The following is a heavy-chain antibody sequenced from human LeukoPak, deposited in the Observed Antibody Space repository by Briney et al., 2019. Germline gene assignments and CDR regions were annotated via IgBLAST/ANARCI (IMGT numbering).Heavy chain of an antibody. Sequence: GASVKVSCKASGYTFTGYAMHWVRQAPGQRLEWMGWINAGNGNTKYSQKFQGRVTITRDTSASTAYMELSSLRSEDTAVYYCARARSQLVTLNSLGHWGQGTLVTVSS. V-gene: IGHV1-3*01. CDR3: ARARSQLVTLNSLGH. D-gene: IGHD6-13*01. CDR2: INAGNGNT. CDR1: GYTFTGYA. J-gene: IGHJ1*01.